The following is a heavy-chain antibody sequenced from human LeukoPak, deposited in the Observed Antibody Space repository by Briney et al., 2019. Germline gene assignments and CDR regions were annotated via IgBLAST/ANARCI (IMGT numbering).Heavy chain of an antibody. CDR2: ISYDGSNK. CDR3: AKARKVGTTVTTAFDY. D-gene: IGHD4-17*01. CDR1: GFTFSSYG. V-gene: IGHV3-30*18. J-gene: IGHJ4*02. Sequence: PGGSLRLSCAASGFTFSSYGMHWVRQAPGKGLEWVAVISYDGSNKYYADSVKGRFTISRDNSKNTLYLQMNSLRAEDTAVYYCAKARKVGTTVTTAFDYRGRGTLVTVSS.